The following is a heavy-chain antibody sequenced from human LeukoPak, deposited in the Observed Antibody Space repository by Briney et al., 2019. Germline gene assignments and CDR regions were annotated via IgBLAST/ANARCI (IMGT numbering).Heavy chain of an antibody. Sequence: PGRSLRLSCAGSEFTFSSYSMNWVRQAPGKGLEWVSSISGWSSDIYYADSVKGRFTISRDNSKNSLYLQMKSLRAVDTALYYCARRGYHDYSGFDYWGQGTLVTVSS. D-gene: IGHD3-16*01. CDR2: ISGWSSDI. V-gene: IGHV3-21*01. J-gene: IGHJ4*02. CDR3: ARRGYHDYSGFDY. CDR1: EFTFSSYS.